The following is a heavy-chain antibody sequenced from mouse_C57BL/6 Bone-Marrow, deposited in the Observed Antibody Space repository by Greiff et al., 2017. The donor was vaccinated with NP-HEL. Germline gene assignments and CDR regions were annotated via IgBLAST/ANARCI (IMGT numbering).Heavy chain of an antibody. CDR2: INPSSGYT. D-gene: IGHD2-13*01. Sequence: VQVVESGAELARPGASVKMSCKASGYTFTSYTMHWVKQRPGQGLEWIGYINPSSGYTKYNQKFKDKATLTADKSSSTAYMQLSSLTSEDSAVYYCARDYWGFAYWGQGTLVTVSA. CDR1: GYTFTSYT. V-gene: IGHV1-4*01. CDR3: ARDYWGFAY. J-gene: IGHJ3*01.